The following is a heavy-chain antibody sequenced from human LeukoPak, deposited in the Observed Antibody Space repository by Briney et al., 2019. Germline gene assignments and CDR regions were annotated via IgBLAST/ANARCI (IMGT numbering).Heavy chain of an antibody. CDR2: ISAYNGNT. D-gene: IGHD6-13*01. J-gene: IGHJ3*02. Sequence: ASVKVSCKASGYTFTSYGISWVRQAPGQGLEWMGWISAYNGNTNYAQKFQGRVTITRDTSASTAYMELSSLRSEDTAVYYCASSSSWYDAFDIWGQGTMVTVSS. V-gene: IGHV1-18*01. CDR1: GYTFTSYG. CDR3: ASSSSWYDAFDI.